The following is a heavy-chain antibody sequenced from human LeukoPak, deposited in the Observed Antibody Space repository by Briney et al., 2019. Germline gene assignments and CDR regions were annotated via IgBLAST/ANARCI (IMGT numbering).Heavy chain of an antibody. J-gene: IGHJ4*02. Sequence: PGGSLRLSCAASGFTFSSYSMNWVRQAPGKGLEWVSSISSSSSYIYYADSVKGRFTISRDNAKNSLYLQINSLRAEDTAVYYCARDHAAGTIDYWGQGTLVTVSS. CDR2: ISSSSSYI. CDR1: GFTFSSYS. V-gene: IGHV3-21*01. CDR3: ARDHAAGTIDY. D-gene: IGHD6-13*01.